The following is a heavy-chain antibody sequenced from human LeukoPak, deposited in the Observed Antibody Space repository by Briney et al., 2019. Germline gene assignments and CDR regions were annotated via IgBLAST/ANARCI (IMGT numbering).Heavy chain of an antibody. J-gene: IGHJ3*02. CDR1: GFTFSSYW. Sequence: PGGSLRLSCAASGFTFSSYWMSWVRQAPGKGLEWVANIKQDGSEKYYLDSVKGRFTISRDNAKNSLYLQMNSLRVEDTAVYYCARFRVPCSSSTSCYREDAFDIWGQGTLVTVSS. V-gene: IGHV3-7*01. CDR3: ARFRVPCSSSTSCYREDAFDI. CDR2: IKQDGSEK. D-gene: IGHD2-2*02.